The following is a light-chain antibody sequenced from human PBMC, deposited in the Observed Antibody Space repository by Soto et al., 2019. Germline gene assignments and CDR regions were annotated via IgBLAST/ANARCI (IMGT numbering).Light chain of an antibody. V-gene: IGLV1-40*01. CDR2: GNS. CDR1: SSNIGAGYD. CDR3: QSYDSSLSEV. J-gene: IGLJ1*01. Sequence: QSVLTQPPSVSGAPGQRVTISCTGSSSNIGAGYDLHWYQQLPGTAPKLLIYGNSNRPSGVPDRFSGSKSDTSASLAITGLQAEDEADYYCQSYDSSLSEVFGTGTKLTVL.